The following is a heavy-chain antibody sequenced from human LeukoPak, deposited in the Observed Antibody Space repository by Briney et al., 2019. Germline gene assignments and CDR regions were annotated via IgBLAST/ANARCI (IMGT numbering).Heavy chain of an antibody. CDR3: ARGGGYSGYEFDP. CDR2: INPNSGGT. D-gene: IGHD5-12*01. CDR1: GYTFTGYY. V-gene: IGHV1-2*02. J-gene: IGHJ5*02. Sequence: EASVKVSCKASGYTFTGYYMHWVRQAPGQGLELMGWINPNSGGTNYAQKFQGRVTMTRDTSISTAYMELSRLRSDDTAVYYCARGGGYSGYEFDPWGQGTLVTVSS.